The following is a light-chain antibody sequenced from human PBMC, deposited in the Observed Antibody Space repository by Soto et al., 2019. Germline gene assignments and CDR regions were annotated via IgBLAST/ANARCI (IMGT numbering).Light chain of an antibody. J-gene: IGKJ1*01. CDR1: QSISSW. CDR2: DAS. CDR3: QQYNTYST. Sequence: DIQMTQSPSTLSASVGDRVTITCRASQSISSWLAWYQQKPGKAPKLLIYDASSLEGGVPSRFSGSGSGTEFPLTISSLQPDEFATYYCQQYNTYSTFGQGTKVEIK. V-gene: IGKV1-5*01.